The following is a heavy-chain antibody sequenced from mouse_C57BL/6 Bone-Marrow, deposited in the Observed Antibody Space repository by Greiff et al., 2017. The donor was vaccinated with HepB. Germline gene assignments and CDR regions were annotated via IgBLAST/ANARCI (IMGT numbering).Heavy chain of an antibody. CDR1: GYTFTSYW. Sequence: QVQLQQPGAELVMPGASVKLSCKASGYTFTSYWMHWVKQRPGQGLEWIGEIDPSDSYTNCNQKFKGKSTLTVDKSSSTAYMQLSSLTSEDSAVYYCARSYYDHDYWGQGTTLTVSS. V-gene: IGHV1-69*01. D-gene: IGHD2-10*01. CDR3: ARSYYDHDY. CDR2: IDPSDSYT. J-gene: IGHJ2*01.